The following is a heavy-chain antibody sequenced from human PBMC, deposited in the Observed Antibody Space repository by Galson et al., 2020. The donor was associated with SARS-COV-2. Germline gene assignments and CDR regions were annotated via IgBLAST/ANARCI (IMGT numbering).Heavy chain of an antibody. CDR3: ASGSGSYNGDFDYGLYV. D-gene: IGHD1-26*01. Sequence: GSLSLSCVVSGFTFTNYELNWVRHAPEKGLEWVSYISSSGAPVYYPDSVKGRFTISRDNAKNSLYLQMNRLRVEDTGAYYCASGSGSYNGDFDYGLYVWGQGTTVTVSS. V-gene: IGHV3-48*03. CDR2: ISSSGAPV. J-gene: IGHJ6*02. CDR1: GFTFTNYE.